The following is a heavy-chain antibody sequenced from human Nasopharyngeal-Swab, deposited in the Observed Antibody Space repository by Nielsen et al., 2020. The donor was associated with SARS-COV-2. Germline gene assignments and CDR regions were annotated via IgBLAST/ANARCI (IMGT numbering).Heavy chain of an antibody. CDR2: IYYSGTT. J-gene: IGHJ4*02. D-gene: IGHD6-19*01. CDR3: AEIWVAGTPANLDY. CDR1: GDAISSGSYY. V-gene: IGHV4-39*07. Sequence: SETLSLTCSVSGDAISSGSYYWGWVRQSPGKGLEWIGTIYYSGTTHYNPSLKSRVTVSVDTSKNQFSLNVKSVTAADPALYYLAEIWVAGTPANLDYRGQGTLVTVSS.